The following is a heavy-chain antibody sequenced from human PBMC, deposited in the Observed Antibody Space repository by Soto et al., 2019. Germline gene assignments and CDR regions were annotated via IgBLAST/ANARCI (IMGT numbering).Heavy chain of an antibody. CDR2: ISGNGVST. J-gene: IGHJ4*02. Sequence: GGSLRLSCAASGFTFTSYAMSWVRQTPGKGLQWVSTISGNGVSTYYADSVGARFTISRDNSRHTLFLQMNGLRAEDTAVYFCAKEYSGSYYADNWGQGTLVTVSS. CDR3: AKEYSGSYYADN. V-gene: IGHV3-23*01. CDR1: GFTFTSYA. D-gene: IGHD1-26*01.